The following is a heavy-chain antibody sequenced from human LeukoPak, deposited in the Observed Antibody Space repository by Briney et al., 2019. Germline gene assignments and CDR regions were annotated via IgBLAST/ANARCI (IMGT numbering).Heavy chain of an antibody. Sequence: ASVKVTCKASGYTFTSYGISWVRQAPGQGLEWMGWISAYDGNTKYTQKVQYRVTMTTDTSTSTAYMELRSLRSDDTAVYDCARDRKRYSSSWYWFDPWGQGTLVTVSS. D-gene: IGHD6-13*01. V-gene: IGHV1-18*01. J-gene: IGHJ5*02. CDR3: ARDRKRYSSSWYWFDP. CDR2: ISAYDGNT. CDR1: GYTFTSYG.